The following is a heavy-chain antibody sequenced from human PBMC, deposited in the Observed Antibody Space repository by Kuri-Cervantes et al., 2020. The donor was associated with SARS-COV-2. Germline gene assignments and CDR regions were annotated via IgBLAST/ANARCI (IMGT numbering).Heavy chain of an antibody. J-gene: IGHJ4*02. V-gene: IGHV3-7*01. CDR3: ARDEIAYDFWSGYYLGY. CDR1: GFTFSSYW. D-gene: IGHD3-3*01. Sequence: GGSLRLSCAASGFTFSSYWMSWVRQAPGKGLEWVANIKQDGSEKYYVDSVKGRFTISRDNAKNSLYLQMNSLRAEDTAVYYCARDEIAYDFWSGYYLGYWGRGTLVTVSS. CDR2: IKQDGSEK.